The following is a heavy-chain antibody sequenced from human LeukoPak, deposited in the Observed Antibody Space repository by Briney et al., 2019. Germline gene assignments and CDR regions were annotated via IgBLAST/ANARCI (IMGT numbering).Heavy chain of an antibody. V-gene: IGHV4-34*01. CDR3: ARDRTIRSSDVTYFYGMDV. CDR1: GGSFSGYY. Sequence: SGTLSLTCAVYGGSFSGYYWSWIRQPPGKGLEWIGEINHSGSTNYNPSLKSRVTISVDTSKNQFSLRLTSVTAADTAVYYCARDRTIRSSDVTYFYGMDVWGQGTTVTVSS. J-gene: IGHJ6*02. CDR2: INHSGST. D-gene: IGHD5-12*01.